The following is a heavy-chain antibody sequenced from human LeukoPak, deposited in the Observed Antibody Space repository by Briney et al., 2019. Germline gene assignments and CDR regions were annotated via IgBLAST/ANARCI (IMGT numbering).Heavy chain of an antibody. V-gene: IGHV4-59*11. CDR3: TKATQWLAFDY. Sequence: SETLSLTCTVSGGSISSQFWSWIRQPPGKGLEWIGNIYNSGTTNYNPSLVSRVTISVDTSKNQLSLQVTSVTAADTAVYYCTKATQWLAFDYWGRGTLVTVSS. D-gene: IGHD6-19*01. CDR1: GGSISSQF. J-gene: IGHJ4*02. CDR2: IYNSGTT.